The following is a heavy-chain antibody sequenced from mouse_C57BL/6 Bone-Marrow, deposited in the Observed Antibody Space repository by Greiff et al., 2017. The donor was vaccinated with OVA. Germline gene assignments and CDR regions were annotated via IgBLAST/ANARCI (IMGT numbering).Heavy chain of an antibody. CDR2: IDPSDSYT. CDR3: ARNYYGSSYGNYAMDY. V-gene: IGHV1-69*01. J-gene: IGHJ4*01. D-gene: IGHD1-1*01. CDR1: GYTFTSYW. Sequence: VQLQQPGAELVMPGASVKLSCKASGYTFTSYWMHWVKQRPGQGLEWIGEIDPSDSYTNYNQKFKGKSTLTVDKSSSTAYMQLSSLTSEDSAVYYCARNYYGSSYGNYAMDYWGQGTSVTVSS.